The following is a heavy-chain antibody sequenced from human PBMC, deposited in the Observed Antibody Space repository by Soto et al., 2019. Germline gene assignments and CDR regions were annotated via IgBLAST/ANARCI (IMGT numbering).Heavy chain of an antibody. CDR1: GGSISSSSYY. J-gene: IGHJ4*02. V-gene: IGHV4-39*01. Sequence: QLQLQESGPGLVKPSETLSLTCTVSGGSISSSSYYWGWIRQPPGKGLEWIGSIYYSGSTYYNPSLKSRVTISVDTSKNQFSLKLSSVTAADTAVYYCAKKGPDRIAAAAGEYFDYWGQGTLVTVSS. D-gene: IGHD6-13*01. CDR3: AKKGPDRIAAAAGEYFDY. CDR2: IYYSGST.